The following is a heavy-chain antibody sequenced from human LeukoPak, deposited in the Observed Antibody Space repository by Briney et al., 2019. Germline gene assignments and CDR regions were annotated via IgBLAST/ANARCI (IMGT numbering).Heavy chain of an antibody. CDR3: ARGVEPLAANTLAY. D-gene: IGHD1-14*01. CDR1: GFTVITND. J-gene: IGHJ4*02. CDR2: LCDGNT. Sequence: GGSLRHSCAASGFTVITNDMTWVRQAPGKGLEWVSVLCDGNTKYADSVQGRFTISRDHSKNTLYLEMNSLRPDDTAVYYCARGVEPLAANTLAYWGQGTLVTLSS. V-gene: IGHV3-53*01.